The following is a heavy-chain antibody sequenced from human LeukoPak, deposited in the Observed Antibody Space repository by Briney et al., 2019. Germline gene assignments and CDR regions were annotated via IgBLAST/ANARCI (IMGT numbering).Heavy chain of an antibody. J-gene: IGHJ6*02. CDR1: GFTFSIYA. CDR2: ISYDGSNK. CDR3: ARKWELLDYYYGMDV. V-gene: IGHV3-30-3*01. D-gene: IGHD1-26*01. Sequence: PGGSLRLSCAASGFTFSIYAMHWVREAPGKGLEWGADISYDGSNKYYADSVKGRFTISRDNSKNTLYLQMNSLRAEDTAVYYCARKWELLDYYYGMDVWGQGTTVTVSS.